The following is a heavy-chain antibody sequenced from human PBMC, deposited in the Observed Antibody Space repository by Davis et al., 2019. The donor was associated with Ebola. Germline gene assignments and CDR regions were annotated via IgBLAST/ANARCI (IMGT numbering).Heavy chain of an antibody. J-gene: IGHJ6*02. CDR1: GFTFDDYA. CDR3: AKDTSSSSHYYYGMDV. V-gene: IGHV3-9*01. D-gene: IGHD6-6*01. Sequence: GGSLRLSCAASGFTFDDYAMHWVRQAPGKGLEWVSGISWNSGNIGYADSVKGRFTISRDNAKNSLYLQMNSLRAEDTALYYCAKDTSSSSHYYYGMDVWGQGTTVTVSS. CDR2: ISWNSGNI.